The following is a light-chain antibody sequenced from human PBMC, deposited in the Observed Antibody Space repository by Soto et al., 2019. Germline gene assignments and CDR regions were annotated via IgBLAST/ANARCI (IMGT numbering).Light chain of an antibody. CDR1: QSVYTNY. CDR2: GAS. J-gene: IGKJ2*01. V-gene: IGKV3-20*01. Sequence: EIVLTQSPGTLSLSPGERATLSCRASQSVYTNYLAWYQQKPGQAPRLLIYGASRRATGIPDRFSGSGSETDFTLTISGLEPEDVAVSDCQHYGSSPPLYTFGQGTKLEIK. CDR3: QHYGSSPPLYT.